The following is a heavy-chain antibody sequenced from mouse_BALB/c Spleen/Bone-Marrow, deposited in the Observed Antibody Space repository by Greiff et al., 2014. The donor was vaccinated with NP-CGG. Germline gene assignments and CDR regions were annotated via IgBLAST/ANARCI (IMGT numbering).Heavy chain of an antibody. V-gene: IGHV14-3*02. CDR1: GFNIKDTY. J-gene: IGHJ3*01. Sequence: VQLQQSGAELVKPGASVKLSCTASGFNIKDTYMHWVKQRPEQGLEWIGRIDPANGDIIYDPKFQGKATTTADTSSNTAYLQLSSLTSEDTAVYYCARGGNYGWFAYWGQGTLVTVSA. CDR3: ARGGNYGWFAY. D-gene: IGHD2-1*01. CDR2: IDPANGDI.